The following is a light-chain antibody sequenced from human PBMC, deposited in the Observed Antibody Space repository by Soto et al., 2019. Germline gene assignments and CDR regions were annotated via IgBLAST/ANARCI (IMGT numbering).Light chain of an antibody. CDR1: QTLLFSDGRTF. J-gene: IGKJ2*01. CDR2: EVS. V-gene: IGKV2D-29*01. CDR3: MQSIQFPRT. Sequence: DIVMTQTPFSLSVTPGQPASISCKSSQTLLFSDGRTFLYWYLQKPGQPPQLLISEVSNRLSGVPDRFSGIGSATDFTLKISRVEAEDVGVYYCMQSIQFPRTFGQGTKLDIK.